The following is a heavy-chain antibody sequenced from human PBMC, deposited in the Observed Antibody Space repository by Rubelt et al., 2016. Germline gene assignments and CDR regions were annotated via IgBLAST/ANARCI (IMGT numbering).Heavy chain of an antibody. V-gene: IGHV3-30*04. J-gene: IGHJ4*02. CDR3: AREITPADLD. CDR2: ISYDGSNK. D-gene: IGHD2-2*01. Sequence: QVQLVESGGGVVQPGRSLRFSCAASGFTFSSYAMHWVRQAPGKGLEWVAVISYDGSNKYYADSVKGRFTISRDNSKNTPYLQMNSLRAEDTAVYYCAREITPADLDWGQGTLVTVSS. CDR1: GFTFSSYA.